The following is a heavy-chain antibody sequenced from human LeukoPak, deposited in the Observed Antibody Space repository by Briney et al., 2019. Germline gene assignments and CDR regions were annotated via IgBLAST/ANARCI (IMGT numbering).Heavy chain of an antibody. J-gene: IGHJ4*02. V-gene: IGHV3-23*01. Sequence: GGSLRLSCAASGFTFSIYAMTWVRQAPGKGLEWVSAVSGSGGSTYYADSVTGRFTISRDNSKNTLYGQMNSLRADDTAVYYCTKDASYARENDNSGFFIDWGQGTLVTVSS. D-gene: IGHD3-22*01. CDR2: VSGSGGST. CDR3: TKDASYARENDNSGFFID. CDR1: GFTFSIYA.